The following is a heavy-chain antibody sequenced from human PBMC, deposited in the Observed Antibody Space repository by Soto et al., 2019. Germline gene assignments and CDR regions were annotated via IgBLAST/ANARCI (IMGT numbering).Heavy chain of an antibody. Sequence: ASVKVSCKASGYTFSSYAMHWVRQAPGQRLEWMGWINAGYGNTKSAQKFQDRVTISRDTSASTAYMELTSLRSEDTAVYYCARDTGDGTFDFWGQGTLVTVSS. J-gene: IGHJ4*02. V-gene: IGHV1-3*01. CDR1: GYTFSSYA. D-gene: IGHD7-27*01. CDR3: ARDTGDGTFDF. CDR2: INAGYGNT.